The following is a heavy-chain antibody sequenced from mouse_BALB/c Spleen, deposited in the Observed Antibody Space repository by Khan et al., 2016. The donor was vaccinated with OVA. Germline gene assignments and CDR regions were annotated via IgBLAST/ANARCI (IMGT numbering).Heavy chain of an antibody. CDR3: ARGGYYGISWFDY. Sequence: LVESGRGLVKPGASVKISCKASGFTFSDYDINWVKQKPGKGLEWIGWICPGGGNIKYNEKLKDMATLTGDTSTSTSYLQLSSLTSEDTAVYVCARGGYYGISWFDYWGQGTTLTVSS. D-gene: IGHD1-1*01. CDR2: ICPGGGNI. J-gene: IGHJ2*01. CDR1: GFTFSDYD. V-gene: IGHV1-84*02.